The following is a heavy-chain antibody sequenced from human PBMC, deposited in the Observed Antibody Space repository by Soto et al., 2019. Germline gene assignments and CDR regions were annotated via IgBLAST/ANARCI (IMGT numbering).Heavy chain of an antibody. CDR2: VIPLFDTA. Sequence: QVQVVQSGAEVKKPGSSVKVSCKVSGGIFTNNAISWVRQAPGQGLEWLGGVIPLFDTAYYAQIFRGRLRISADVATTTAYMELGGLTSADTAVYFCATGGHNDGYNFYHGMDVWGQGATVTVS. CDR3: ATGGHNDGYNFYHGMDV. CDR1: GGIFTNNA. V-gene: IGHV1-69*01. D-gene: IGHD5-18*01. J-gene: IGHJ6*02.